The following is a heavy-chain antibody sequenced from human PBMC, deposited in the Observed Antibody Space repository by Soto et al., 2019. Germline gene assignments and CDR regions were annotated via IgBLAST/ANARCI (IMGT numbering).Heavy chain of an antibody. Sequence: SETLSLTCTVSGGSISSGGYYWSWIRQHPGKGLEWIGYIYYSGSTYYNPSLKRRVTISVDTSKNQFSLKLRSVTAADTAVYYCARRRFGVIVAPYAFDIWGQGTMVTVSS. D-gene: IGHD3-16*01. CDR1: GGSISSGGYY. J-gene: IGHJ3*02. CDR3: ARRRFGVIVAPYAFDI. CDR2: IYYSGST. V-gene: IGHV4-31*03.